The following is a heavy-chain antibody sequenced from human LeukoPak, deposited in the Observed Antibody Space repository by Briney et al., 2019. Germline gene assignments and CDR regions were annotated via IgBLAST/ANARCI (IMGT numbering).Heavy chain of an antibody. CDR1: GGSISSGGYY. CDR3: ARVLYDSSGYSHFDY. D-gene: IGHD3-22*01. V-gene: IGHV4-31*03. J-gene: IGHJ4*02. Sequence: SQTLSLTCTVSGGSISSGGYYWSWIRQHPGKGLEWIGYIYYSGSTYYNPSLKSRVTISVDTSKNQFSLRLSSVTAADTAVYYCARVLYDSSGYSHFDYWGQGTLVTVSS. CDR2: IYYSGST.